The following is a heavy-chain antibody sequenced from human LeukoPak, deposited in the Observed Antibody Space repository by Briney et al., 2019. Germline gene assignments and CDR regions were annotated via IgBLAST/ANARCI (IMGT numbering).Heavy chain of an antibody. Sequence: PSETLSLTCTVSGGSINSYSWSWIRQPPGKALEGIGYISYSGTTNYNPSLKSRVTISVDTSKNQLSLKLSSVTAADTAIYYCAKEDWWNDGGFDVWGQGTMVTVSS. CDR3: AKEDWWNDGGFDV. D-gene: IGHD1-1*01. V-gene: IGHV4-59*01. CDR2: ISYSGTT. CDR1: GGSINSYS. J-gene: IGHJ3*01.